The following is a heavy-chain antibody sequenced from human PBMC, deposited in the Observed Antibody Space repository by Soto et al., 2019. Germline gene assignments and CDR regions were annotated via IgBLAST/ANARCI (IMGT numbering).Heavy chain of an antibody. D-gene: IGHD4-17*01. Sequence: SLSLTCTVCGGCFSIGYYLGSGIRQRPGKGLEWIGYIHDSGNTYYNPSLKSRVTISLDTSKNQFSLKVTSMTAADTAVYFCARARGGDYGDYASLFDRWAQGNLVTVSS. CDR1: GGCFSIGYYL. CDR3: ARARGGDYGDYASLFDR. J-gene: IGHJ5*02. V-gene: IGHV4-30-4*01. CDR2: IHDSGNT.